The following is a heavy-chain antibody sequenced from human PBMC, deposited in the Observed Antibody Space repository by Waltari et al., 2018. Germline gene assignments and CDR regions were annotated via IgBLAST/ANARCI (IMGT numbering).Heavy chain of an antibody. V-gene: IGHV3-30*04. Sequence: QGQLVESGGGVVQPGRSLRLSCADSGFTFTSYAFYWVRRAPGKGVQWVAVISYDGKNTYYANSVRGRFTISRDNSKNTIYLQMNSLRIEDTAVYYCARNGDRRYHYSYMDVWGKGTTVTVSS. J-gene: IGHJ6*03. CDR1: GFTFTSYA. CDR3: ARNGDRRYHYSYMDV. D-gene: IGHD3-10*01. CDR2: ISYDGKNT.